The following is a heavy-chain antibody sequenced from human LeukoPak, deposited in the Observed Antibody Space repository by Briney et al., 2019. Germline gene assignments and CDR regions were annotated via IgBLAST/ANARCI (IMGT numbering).Heavy chain of an antibody. CDR2: IRYDGSDI. CDR3: GSYGSGSFPGY. Sequence: PGGSLRLSCAASGFTFRSYDMHWVRQAPGKGPQWVAYIRYDGSDILYEDSVKGRFTISRDNSNNTLFLQMNSLRIEDTAVYYCGSYGSGSFPGYRGQGTLVTVSS. CDR1: GFTFRSYD. D-gene: IGHD3-10*01. V-gene: IGHV3-30*02. J-gene: IGHJ4*02.